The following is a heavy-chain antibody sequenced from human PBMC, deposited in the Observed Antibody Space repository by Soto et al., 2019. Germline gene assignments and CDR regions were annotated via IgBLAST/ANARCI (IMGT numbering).Heavy chain of an antibody. Sequence: GGSLRLSCAASGFTFSSCVMHWVRQAPGKGLEWVAVIWYDGSNKYYADSVKGRFTISRDNSKNTLYLQMNSLRAEDTAVYYCARDRGSSYDYWGQGTLVTVSS. CDR1: GFTFSSCV. D-gene: IGHD2-15*01. CDR2: IWYDGSNK. CDR3: ARDRGSSYDY. V-gene: IGHV3-33*01. J-gene: IGHJ4*02.